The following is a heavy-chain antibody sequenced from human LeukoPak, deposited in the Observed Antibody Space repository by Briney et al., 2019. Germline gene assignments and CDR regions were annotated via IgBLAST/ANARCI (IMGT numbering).Heavy chain of an antibody. D-gene: IGHD3-22*01. V-gene: IGHV1-46*02. CDR1: GYTFNSSY. CDR2: INPRDDST. J-gene: IGHJ4*02. Sequence: GASVKVSCRASGYTFNSSYMHWVRQAPGQGLEWMEIINPRDDSTRYAQKFQGRVTMTKDTSTNTVYMHLSSLSSDDTAVYYCARAYYESSAYRHAVYFDYWGQGTLVTVSS. CDR3: ARAYYESSAYRHAVYFDY.